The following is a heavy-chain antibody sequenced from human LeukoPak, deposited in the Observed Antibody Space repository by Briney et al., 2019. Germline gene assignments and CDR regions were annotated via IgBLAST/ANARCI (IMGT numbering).Heavy chain of an antibody. CDR1: GGSFSGYY. CDR3: ARTGTQYYYDSSGYLPY. CDR2: INHSGST. J-gene: IGHJ4*02. Sequence: PSETLSLTCAVYGGSFSGYYWSWIRQPPGKGLEWIGEINHSGSTNYNPSLKSRVTISVDTSKKQFSLKLSSVTAADTAVYCCARTGTQYYYDSSGYLPYWGQGTLVTVSS. V-gene: IGHV4-34*01. D-gene: IGHD3-22*01.